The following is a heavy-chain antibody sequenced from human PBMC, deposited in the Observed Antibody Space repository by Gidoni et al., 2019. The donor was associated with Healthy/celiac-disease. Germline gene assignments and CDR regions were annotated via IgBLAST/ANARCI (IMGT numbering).Heavy chain of an antibody. CDR1: GSTFDDYA. CDR3: AKDIGGSGSYFDY. CDR2: SSWDGGST. Sequence: EVQLVESGGVVVQPGGSLRLSCAASGSTFDDYAMHWVRQAPGKGLEWVSLSSWDGGSTYYADSVKGRFTISRENSKNSLYLQMNSLRAEDTALYYCAKDIGGSGSYFDYWGQGTLVTVSS. D-gene: IGHD3-10*01. J-gene: IGHJ4*02. V-gene: IGHV3-43D*03.